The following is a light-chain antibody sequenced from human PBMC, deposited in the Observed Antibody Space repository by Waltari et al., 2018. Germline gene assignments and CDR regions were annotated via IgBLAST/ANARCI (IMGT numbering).Light chain of an antibody. Sequence: QSVLTQPPSVSAAPGQKVTISCSGYSSNIGNNYVSWYQQLPGTAPKLLIYANVERPSRMPARFSGSKSGTSATLDITGLQTGDEADYFCGTWDSGLRAVVFGGGTKLTVL. J-gene: IGLJ3*02. CDR1: SSNIGNNY. V-gene: IGLV1-51*01. CDR2: ANV. CDR3: GTWDSGLRAVV.